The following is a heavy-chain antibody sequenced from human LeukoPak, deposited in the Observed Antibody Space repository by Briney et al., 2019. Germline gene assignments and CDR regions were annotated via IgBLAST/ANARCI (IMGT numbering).Heavy chain of an antibody. CDR3: AREKIVGVNNWFDP. V-gene: IGHV1-2*02. CDR1: GSTFTFYY. CDR2: INPNSGGT. J-gene: IGHJ5*02. D-gene: IGHD1-26*01. Sequence: GASVTVSFTASGSTFTFYYTHWVRQAPGQGREWMGWINPNSGGTNYAQKFQGRVTMTRDTSISTAYMELSRLRSDDTAVYYCAREKIVGVNNWFDPWGQGTLVTVSS.